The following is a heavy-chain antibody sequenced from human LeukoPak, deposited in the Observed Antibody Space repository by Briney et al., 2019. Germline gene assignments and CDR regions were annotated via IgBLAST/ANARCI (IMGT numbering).Heavy chain of an antibody. V-gene: IGHV4-31*03. J-gene: IGHJ5*02. CDR3: AREHDSSGDWFDP. CDR2: IYYSGST. CDR1: GGSISSCGYY. Sequence: PSETLSLTCTVSGGSISSCGYYWSWIRQHPGKGLEWIGYIYYSGSTHYNPSLKSRVTISVDTSKNQFSLKLTSVTAADTAVYYCAREHDSSGDWFDPWGQGTLVTVSS. D-gene: IGHD3-22*01.